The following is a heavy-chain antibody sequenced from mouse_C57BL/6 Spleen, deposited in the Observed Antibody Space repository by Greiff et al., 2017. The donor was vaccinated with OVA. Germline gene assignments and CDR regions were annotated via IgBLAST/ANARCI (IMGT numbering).Heavy chain of an antibody. CDR3: ARGELEHWYLDV. CDR1: GFTFSDYY. CDR2: INYDGSST. Sequence: DVKLVESEGGLVQPGSSMKLSCTASGFTFSDYYMAWVRQVPEKGLEWVANINYDGSSTYYLDSLKSRFSISRDNAKNILYLQMSSLKSEDTATYYCARGELEHWYLDVWGTGATVTVSS. V-gene: IGHV5-16*01. J-gene: IGHJ1*03.